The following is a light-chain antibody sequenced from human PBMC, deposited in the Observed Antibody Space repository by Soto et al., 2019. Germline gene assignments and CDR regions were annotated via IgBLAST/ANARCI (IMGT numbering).Light chain of an antibody. Sequence: QSALTQPPSVSGSPGQSVTISCTGTSSDVGSYNRVSWYQQSPGTAPQLMIYEVSNRPSGVPDRFSGSKSGNTASLTISGLQAEDEADYYCSLYTVNALVFGGGTKVTVL. V-gene: IGLV2-18*01. CDR3: SLYTVNALV. CDR2: EVS. CDR1: SSDVGSYNR. J-gene: IGLJ2*01.